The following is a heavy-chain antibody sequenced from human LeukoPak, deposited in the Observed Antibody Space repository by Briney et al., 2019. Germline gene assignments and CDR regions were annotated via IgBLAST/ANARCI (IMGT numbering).Heavy chain of an antibody. V-gene: IGHV3-21*01. CDR3: ARARTSSRNWFDP. J-gene: IGHJ5*02. CDR2: ISSSSSYI. CDR1: GFTFSSYG. Sequence: PGGSLRLSCAASGFTFSSYGMHWVRQAPGKGLEWVSSISSSSSYIYYADSVKGRFTISRDNAKNSLYLQMNSLRAEDTAVYYCARARTSSRNWFDPWGQGTLVTVSS. D-gene: IGHD1-1*01.